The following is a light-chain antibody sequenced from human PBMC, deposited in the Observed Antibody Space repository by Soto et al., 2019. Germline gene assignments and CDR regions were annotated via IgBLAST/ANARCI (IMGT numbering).Light chain of an antibody. CDR1: SSDVGNYNR. J-gene: IGLJ1*01. Sequence: HSALTKPPYVSGSPGESVIIPCTGTSSDVGNYNRVSWYHQAPGTAPKLMIYEVSNRPSGVPDRFSGSKSGNTASLSISGLQAEDEGDYYCGSYTTSTARFVFGTGTKVTVL. CDR2: EVS. CDR3: GSYTTSTARFV. V-gene: IGLV2-18*02.